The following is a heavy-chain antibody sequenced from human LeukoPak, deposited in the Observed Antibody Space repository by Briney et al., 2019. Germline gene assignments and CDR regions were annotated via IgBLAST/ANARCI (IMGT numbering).Heavy chain of an antibody. CDR3: ARSQDAFDI. J-gene: IGHJ3*02. CDR2: ISSSSNYI. Sequence: GGPLRLSCAASGFTFSSYSMNWVRQAPGKGLEWVSSISSSSNYIYYADSVKGRFTISRDNAKNSLYLQMNSLRAEDTAVYYCARSQDAFDIWGQGTMVTVSS. V-gene: IGHV3-21*01. CDR1: GFTFSSYS.